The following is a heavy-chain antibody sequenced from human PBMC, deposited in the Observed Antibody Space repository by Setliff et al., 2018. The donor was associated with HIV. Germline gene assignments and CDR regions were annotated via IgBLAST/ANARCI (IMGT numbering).Heavy chain of an antibody. CDR1: GFVFEDYA. CDR3: ARVAAAGIH. Sequence: GGSLRLSCVASGFVFEDYAIHWVRQAPGKGLEWVSVIYSGGSTYYAGSVKGRFTISRDNSKNTLYLQMNSLRAEDTAVYYCARVAAAGIHWGQGTLVTVSS. CDR2: IYSGGST. V-gene: IGHV3-66*01. J-gene: IGHJ4*02. D-gene: IGHD6-13*01.